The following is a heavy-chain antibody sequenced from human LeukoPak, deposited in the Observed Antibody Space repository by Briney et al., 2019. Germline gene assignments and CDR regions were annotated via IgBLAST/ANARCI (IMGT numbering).Heavy chain of an antibody. CDR2: ISSSSSYI. Sequence: WGSLRLSCAASGFTFSSYSMNWVRQAPGKGLECFSFISSSSSYIYYADSVKGRFTISRDNANNSLYLQMNSLRAEDTAVYYCATEVVPGRKYYYGMDVWGQGTTVTVSS. V-gene: IGHV3-21*01. D-gene: IGHD2-2*01. CDR1: GFTFSSYS. CDR3: ATEVVPGRKYYYGMDV. J-gene: IGHJ6*02.